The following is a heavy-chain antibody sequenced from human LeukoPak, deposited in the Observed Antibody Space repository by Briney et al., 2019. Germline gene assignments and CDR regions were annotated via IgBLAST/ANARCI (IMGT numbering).Heavy chain of an antibody. CDR1: GDSVSSNSAA. CDR2: TYYRSKWYN. J-gene: IGHJ5*02. Sequence: SQTLSLTCAISGDSVSSNSAAWNWIRQSPSRGLEWLGRTYYRSKWYNDYAVSVKSRITINPDTSRNQFSLKLSSVTAADTAVYYCASLLNGGVAHWFDPWGQGTLVTVSS. V-gene: IGHV6-1*01. CDR3: ASLLNGGVAHWFDP. D-gene: IGHD7-27*01.